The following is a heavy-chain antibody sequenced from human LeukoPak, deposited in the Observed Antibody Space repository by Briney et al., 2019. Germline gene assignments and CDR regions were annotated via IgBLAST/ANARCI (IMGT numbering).Heavy chain of an antibody. Sequence: SETLSLTCSVSGYSVSGAYYWGWIRQPPGKGLEWIGTMYHSGNSYYNPSLQSRVTISVDTSKNQFSLKLISVTAADTAVYYCARFATGGLYYFDYWGQGTLVIVSS. D-gene: IGHD6-19*01. CDR3: ARFATGGLYYFDY. J-gene: IGHJ4*02. CDR2: MYHSGNS. V-gene: IGHV4-38-2*01. CDR1: GYSVSGAYY.